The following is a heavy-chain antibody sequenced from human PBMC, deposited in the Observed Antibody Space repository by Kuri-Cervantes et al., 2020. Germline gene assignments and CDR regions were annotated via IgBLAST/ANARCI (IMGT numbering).Heavy chain of an antibody. J-gene: IGHJ3*02. V-gene: IGHV3-9*01. D-gene: IGHD3-10*01. Sequence: SLKISCAASGFTFDDYAMHWVRQAPGKGLEWVSGISWNSGSIGYADSVKGRFTISRDNAKNSLDLQMNSLRAEDTAVYYCARPGEGSGSYGAFDIWGQGTVVTVSS. CDR2: ISWNSGSI. CDR3: ARPGEGSGSYGAFDI. CDR1: GFTFDDYA.